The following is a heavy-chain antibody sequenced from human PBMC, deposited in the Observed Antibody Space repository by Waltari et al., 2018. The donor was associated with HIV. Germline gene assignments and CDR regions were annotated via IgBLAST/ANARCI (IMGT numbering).Heavy chain of an antibody. CDR3: ARGGDNGDINF. D-gene: IGHD4-17*01. CDR1: GFLVSNNF. J-gene: IGHJ4*01. Sequence: EVHLVESGGGLVQPGGSLRVSCAALGFLVSNNFMTWVRQAPGKGLEWVSVIYISDNAYYADSVEGRFAISRDNSKNTVFLQMNSLRTEDTAMYYCARGGDNGDINFWGHGTLVTVSS. V-gene: IGHV3-66*02. CDR2: IYISDNA.